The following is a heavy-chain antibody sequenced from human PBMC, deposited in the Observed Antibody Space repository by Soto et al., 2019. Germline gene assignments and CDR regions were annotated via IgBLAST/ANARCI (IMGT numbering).Heavy chain of an antibody. Sequence: SETLSLTCTISGGSISVYYWSWIRQSPGQGLEWIGYIYDSGSPYYNPSLKTRVTISADTSKNQISLKLTSATAAETAVYFCARGVGSSPPRYWGRGTLVTVS. CDR3: ARGVGSSPPRY. J-gene: IGHJ4*02. CDR1: GGSISVYY. CDR2: IYDSGSP. D-gene: IGHD3-9*01. V-gene: IGHV4-59*01.